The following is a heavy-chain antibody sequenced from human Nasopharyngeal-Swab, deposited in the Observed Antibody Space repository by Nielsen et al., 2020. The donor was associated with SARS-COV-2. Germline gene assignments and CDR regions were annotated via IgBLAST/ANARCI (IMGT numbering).Heavy chain of an antibody. V-gene: IGHV4-30-2*01. CDR3: AREVGVTMIPPGYFDY. J-gene: IGHJ4*02. CDR2: IYHSGST. CDR1: GGSISSSSYY. D-gene: IGHD3-22*01. Sequence: SETLSLTCTVSGGSISSSSYYWGWIRQPPGKGLEWIGFIYHSGSTYYNPSLKSRVTISVDRSKNQFSLNLSSVTAADTAVYYYAREVGVTMIPPGYFDYWGQGTLVTVSS.